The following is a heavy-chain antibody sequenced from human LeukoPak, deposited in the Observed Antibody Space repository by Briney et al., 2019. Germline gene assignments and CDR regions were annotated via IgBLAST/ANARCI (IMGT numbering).Heavy chain of an antibody. CDR1: GGSISSYY. CDR2: IYYSGST. Sequence: SETLSLTCTVSGGSISSYYWSWIRQPPGKGLEWIGYIYYSGSTNYNPSLKSRVTISVDTSKNQFSLKLSSVTAADTAVYYCARGATRGREISLGYWGQGTLVTVSS. V-gene: IGHV4-59*08. D-gene: IGHD5-24*01. J-gene: IGHJ4*02. CDR3: ARGATRGREISLGY.